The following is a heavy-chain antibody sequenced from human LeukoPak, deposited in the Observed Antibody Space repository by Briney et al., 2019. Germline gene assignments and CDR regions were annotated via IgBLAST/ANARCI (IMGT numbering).Heavy chain of an antibody. CDR3: ARERDYYDTNGYPNNWFGP. CDR1: GYTFTNYV. V-gene: IGHV1-3*01. J-gene: IGHJ5*02. D-gene: IGHD3-22*01. Sequence: ASVKVSCKASGYTFTNYVMSWVRQAPGQSFEWMGWINADNGNTKYSQKFQGRVTITIDTSASTAYMELRSLKSEDTGVYYCARERDYYDTNGYPNNWFGPWGQGTLVTVSS. CDR2: INADNGNT.